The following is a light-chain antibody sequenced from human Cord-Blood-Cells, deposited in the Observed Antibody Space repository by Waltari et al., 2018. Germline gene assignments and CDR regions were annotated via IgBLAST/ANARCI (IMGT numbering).Light chain of an antibody. CDR1: SSDVGGYNY. V-gene: IGLV2-14*01. Sequence: QSALTQPASVSGSPGQSITISCTGTSSDVGGYNYVSWYQQHPGKAPKLMIYDVSNRPSGVSNRFSGSKSGNTASRTISGLQAEDEADYYCSSYTSSSTVVFGGGTKPTVL. CDR3: SSYTSSSTVV. J-gene: IGLJ2*01. CDR2: DVS.